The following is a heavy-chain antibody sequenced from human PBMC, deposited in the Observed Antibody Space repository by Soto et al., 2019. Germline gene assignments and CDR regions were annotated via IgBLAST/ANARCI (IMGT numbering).Heavy chain of an antibody. CDR3: ARAPETPPIFGVVRKYFSDF. V-gene: IGHV4-31*03. D-gene: IGHD3-3*01. CDR1: GGSISSGGSY. Sequence: SQTLSLTCTVSGGSISSGGSYWSWIRQRPGKGLEWIGYIFYSDSFYYTPSLKGRVVILADTSKNQFTLKLSSVTDADTAVYYCARAPETPPIFGVVRKYFSDFCGEGTLVTLSS. CDR2: IFYSDSF. J-gene: IGHJ4*02.